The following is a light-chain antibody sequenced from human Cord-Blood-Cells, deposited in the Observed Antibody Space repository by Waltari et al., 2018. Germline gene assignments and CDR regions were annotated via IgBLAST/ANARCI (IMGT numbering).Light chain of an antibody. V-gene: IGLV2-14*01. CDR2: DVS. Sequence: QSALTQPASVSGSPGQSITIPCTGTSSDLGGYNYVSLYQQHPGKAPKLMIYDVSKRPSGVSNRFSGSKSGNTASLTISGLQAEDEADYYCSSYTSSSTWVFGGGTKLTVL. CDR3: SSYTSSSTWV. CDR1: SSDLGGYNY. J-gene: IGLJ3*02.